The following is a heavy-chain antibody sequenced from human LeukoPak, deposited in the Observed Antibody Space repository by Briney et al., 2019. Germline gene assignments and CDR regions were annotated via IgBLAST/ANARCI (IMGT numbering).Heavy chain of an antibody. Sequence: SETLSLTCAVYGWSFNDYYWNWIRQPPGKGLEWIGEINARGDTNYNPSLKSRVTISVNTSKKQFSLRLTSMIAADTALYYCARGQVPAARGYNWFDPWGQGTLVTVSS. CDR1: GWSFNDYY. V-gene: IGHV4-34*01. CDR2: INARGDT. D-gene: IGHD2-2*01. CDR3: ARGQVPAARGYNWFDP. J-gene: IGHJ5*02.